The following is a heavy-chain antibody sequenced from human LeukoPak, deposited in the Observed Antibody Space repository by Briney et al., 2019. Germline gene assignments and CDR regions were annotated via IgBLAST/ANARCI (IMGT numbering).Heavy chain of an antibody. CDR2: IHTGGNT. Sequence: GGSLRLSCAAARFTVSSNTMTWVRQAPGKGLEWVAFIHTGGNTYYADSVRGRFTISRDDSKNTLYLQMNSLRVEDTAVYHCASGGYWGQGTLVTVSS. J-gene: IGHJ4*02. CDR1: RFTVSSNT. CDR3: ASGGY. V-gene: IGHV3-53*01. D-gene: IGHD3-3*01.